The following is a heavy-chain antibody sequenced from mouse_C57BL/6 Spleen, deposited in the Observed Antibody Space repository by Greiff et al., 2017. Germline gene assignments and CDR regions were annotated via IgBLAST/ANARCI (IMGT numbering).Heavy chain of an antibody. CDR2: IRHKANNHAT. CDR3: TKGRDY. D-gene: IGHD3-3*01. V-gene: IGHV6-6*01. CDR1: GFTFSDAW. Sequence: EVKVEESGGGLVQPGGSMKLSCAASGFTFSDAWMDWVRQSPEKGLEWVAEIRHKANNHATYYAESVKGRFTISRDDSKSSVYLQMNSLRAEDTGIYYCTKGRDYWGQGTTLTVSS. J-gene: IGHJ2*01.